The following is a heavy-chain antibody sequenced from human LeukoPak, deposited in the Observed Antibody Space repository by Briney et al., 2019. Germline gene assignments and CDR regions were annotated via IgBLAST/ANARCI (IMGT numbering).Heavy chain of an antibody. CDR3: AKETMKVVLAATLYDAFDI. J-gene: IGHJ3*02. CDR1: GFTFSTSA. V-gene: IGHV3-23*01. Sequence: GGSLRLSCAASGFTFSTSAMSWVRQAPGKGLEWVSTISASGDNTYYADSVKGRFTVSRDNSKNTLNLEMNSLRAEDTAVYFCAKETMKVVLAATLYDAFDIWGQGSMVTVSS. CDR2: ISASGDNT. D-gene: IGHD2-2*01.